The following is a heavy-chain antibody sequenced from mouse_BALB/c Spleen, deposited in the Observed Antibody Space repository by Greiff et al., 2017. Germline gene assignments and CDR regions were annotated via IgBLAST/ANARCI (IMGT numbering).Heavy chain of an antibody. CDR1: GYAFTNYL. J-gene: IGHJ4*01. CDR2: INPGSGGT. D-gene: IGHD1-1*02. Sequence: QVQLQQSGAELVRPGTSVKVSCKASGYAFTNYLIEWVKQRPGQGLEWIGVINPGSGGTNYNEKFKGKATLTADKSSSTAYMQLSSLTSDDSAVYFCARVGGSYAMDYRGQGTSVTVSS. CDR3: ARVGGSYAMDY. V-gene: IGHV1-54*01.